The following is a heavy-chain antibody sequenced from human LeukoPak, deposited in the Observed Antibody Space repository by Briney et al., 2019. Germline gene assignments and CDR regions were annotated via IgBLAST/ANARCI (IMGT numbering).Heavy chain of an antibody. Sequence: SETLSLTCAVHGGSFSGYYWSCISQPPGKGLQWLGAINHSGSTNYNPSLKSRVTISVDTSKNQFSLKLSSVTAADTAVYYCARGRVGATRGYYYYGMDVWGQGTTVTVSS. D-gene: IGHD1-26*01. CDR1: GGSFSGYY. CDR3: ARGRVGATRGYYYYGMDV. V-gene: IGHV4-34*01. J-gene: IGHJ6*02. CDR2: INHSGST.